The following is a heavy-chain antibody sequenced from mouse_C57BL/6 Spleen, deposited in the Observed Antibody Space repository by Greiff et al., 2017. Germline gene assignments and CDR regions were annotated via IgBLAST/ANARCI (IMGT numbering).Heavy chain of an antibody. CDR2: ISYDGSN. Sequence: EVQLVESGPGLVKPSQSLSLTCSVTGYSITSGYYWNWIRQFPGNKLEWMGYISYDGSNNYNPSLKNRISITRATSKNQFFLKLNSVTTEDTATYYCARDPGAMDYWGQGTSVTVSS. V-gene: IGHV3-6*01. CDR3: ARDPGAMDY. J-gene: IGHJ4*01. CDR1: GYSITSGYY.